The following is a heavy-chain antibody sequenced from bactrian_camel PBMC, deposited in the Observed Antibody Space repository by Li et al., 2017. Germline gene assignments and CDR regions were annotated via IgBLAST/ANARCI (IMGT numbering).Heavy chain of an antibody. CDR2: INPTGLST. J-gene: IGHJ7*01. CDR1: GFTFSSYD. V-gene: IGHV3S40*01. Sequence: VQLVESGGGLVQPGGSLRLSCAASGFTFSSYDMSWVRQAPGKGLEWVSAINPTGLSTYYTNSVKGRFTVSKDNARKTLYLQIDSLRPEDTAVYYCASADRSERKQSYNGVDYWDNGTQVTVS.